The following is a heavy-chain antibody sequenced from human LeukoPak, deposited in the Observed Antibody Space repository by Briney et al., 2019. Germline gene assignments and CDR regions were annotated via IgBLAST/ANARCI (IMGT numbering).Heavy chain of an antibody. V-gene: IGHV3-74*01. CDR3: ARYYCSGTSLGY. J-gene: IGHJ4*02. D-gene: IGHD3-10*01. Sequence: GSLRLSCVAPGASLSIYWMHCVRPAPGGGLVWVSRIIRVVSRARYANSVTGRFTISTDKAKNTLSRQMYSLRAEDTAVYYCARYYCSGTSLGYWGQGTLVTVSS. CDR1: GASLSIYW. CDR2: IIRVVSRA.